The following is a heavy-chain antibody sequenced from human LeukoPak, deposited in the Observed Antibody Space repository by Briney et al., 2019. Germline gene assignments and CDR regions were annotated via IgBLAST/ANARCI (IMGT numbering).Heavy chain of an antibody. J-gene: IGHJ4*02. D-gene: IGHD6-6*01. V-gene: IGHV3-23*01. CDR1: GFTFSSSA. CDR2: ISGSGGST. Sequence: PGGSLRLSCAASGFTFSSSAMSWVRRAPGKGLEWVSAISGSGGSTYYADSVKGRFTISRDNSKNTLYPQMNSLRAEDTALYYCAKDGGIAARLTDYWGQGTLVTVSS. CDR3: AKDGGIAARLTDY.